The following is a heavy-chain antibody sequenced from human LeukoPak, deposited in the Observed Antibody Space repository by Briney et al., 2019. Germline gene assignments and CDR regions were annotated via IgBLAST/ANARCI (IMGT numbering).Heavy chain of an antibody. CDR2: ISYDGSNK. V-gene: IGHV3-30-3*01. D-gene: IGHD5-18*01. J-gene: IGHJ5*02. CDR1: GFTFSSYA. Sequence: PGRSLRLSCAASGFTFSSYAMHWDRQAPGKGLEWVAVISYDGSNKYYADSVKGRFTISRDNSKNTLYLQMNSLRAEDTAVYYCARDGPLAMDNWFDPWGQGTLVTVSS. CDR3: ARDGPLAMDNWFDP.